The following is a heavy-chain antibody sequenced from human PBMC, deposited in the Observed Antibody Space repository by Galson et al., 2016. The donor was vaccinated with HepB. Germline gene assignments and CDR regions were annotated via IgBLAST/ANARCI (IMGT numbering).Heavy chain of an antibody. CDR1: GGSVSSGFYY. CDR3: ARGNNFWSGYCVDY. J-gene: IGHJ4*02. V-gene: IGHV4-61*01. CDR2: IYYSGST. D-gene: IGHD3-3*01. Sequence: SETLSLTCIVSGGSVSSGFYYWSWIRQPPGKGLEWVGCIYYSGSTNYNTSLQSRVSISLDTSKNQFSLKLSSVTAADTAVYYCARGNNFWSGYCVDYWGQGTLVTVSS.